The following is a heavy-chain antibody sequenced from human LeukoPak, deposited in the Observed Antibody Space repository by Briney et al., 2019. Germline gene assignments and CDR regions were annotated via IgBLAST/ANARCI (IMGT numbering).Heavy chain of an antibody. CDR1: GDSISSGDYY. Sequence: SQTLSLTCTVSGDSISSGDYYWSWFRQPAGKGLEWLGRIYTSGSTNYNPSLKSRVSLSVDTSGNQFSLKLSSLTAAETAVYYCAGTYSLYDPFDIWGQGTMVTVSS. D-gene: IGHD6-13*01. J-gene: IGHJ3*02. CDR2: IYTSGST. CDR3: AGTYSLYDPFDI. V-gene: IGHV4-61*02.